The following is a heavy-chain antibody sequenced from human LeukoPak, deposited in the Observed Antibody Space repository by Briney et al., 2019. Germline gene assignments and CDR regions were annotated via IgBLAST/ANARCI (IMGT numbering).Heavy chain of an antibody. J-gene: IGHJ4*02. CDR2: IIPILGIA. V-gene: IGHV1-69*04. CDR1: GVTFSSYT. D-gene: IGHD3-22*01. CDR3: AREREDSSDY. Sequence: GASVKFSCKASGVTFSSYTISWVRQAPGQGLGWMGRIIPILGIANYAQKFQCRVTITADKSTSTAYMELSSLRSEDTAVYYCAREREDSSDYWGQGPLVTVSS.